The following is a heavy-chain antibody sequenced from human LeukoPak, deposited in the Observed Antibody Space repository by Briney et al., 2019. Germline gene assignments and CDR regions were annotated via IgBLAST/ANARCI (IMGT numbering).Heavy chain of an antibody. D-gene: IGHD5-24*01. CDR3: AREAVEMATGPLDY. J-gene: IGHJ4*02. Sequence: SVKVSCKASGGTFSSYAISWVRQAPGQGLEWMGGIIPISGTANYAQKFQGRVTITTDESTSTAYMELSSLRSEDTAVYYCAREAVEMATGPLDYWGQGTLVTVSS. CDR1: GGTFSSYA. CDR2: IIPISGTA. V-gene: IGHV1-69*05.